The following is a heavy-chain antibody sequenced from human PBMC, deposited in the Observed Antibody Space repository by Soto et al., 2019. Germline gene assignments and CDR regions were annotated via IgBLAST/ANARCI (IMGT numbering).Heavy chain of an antibody. CDR1: GGSFSGYY. CDR2: INHSGST. J-gene: IGHJ4*02. D-gene: IGHD4-17*01. CDR3: AGATVIYPLIY. V-gene: IGHV4-34*01. Sequence: QVQLQQWGAGLLKPSETLSLTCAVYGGSFSGYYWSWIRQPPGKGLEWIGEINHSGSTNYNPSLKSRVTISVDTSKNQFSLKLSSVTAADTAVYYCAGATVIYPLIYWGQGTLVTVSS.